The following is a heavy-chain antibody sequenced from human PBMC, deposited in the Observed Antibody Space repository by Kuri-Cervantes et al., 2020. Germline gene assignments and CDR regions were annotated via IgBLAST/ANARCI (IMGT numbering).Heavy chain of an antibody. CDR3: ARGFRLYYYDSSGYYYYFDS. CDR2: INHSGSS. Sequence: GSLRLSCAASGFTFSSYAMSWIRQPPGKGLEWIGEINHSGSSNYNPSLKSRVTISVDTSKNQFSLKLTSVTAADTAVYYCARGFRLYYYDSSGYYYYFDSWGQGTLVTVSS. D-gene: IGHD3-22*01. CDR1: GFTFSSYA. V-gene: IGHV4-34*01. J-gene: IGHJ4*02.